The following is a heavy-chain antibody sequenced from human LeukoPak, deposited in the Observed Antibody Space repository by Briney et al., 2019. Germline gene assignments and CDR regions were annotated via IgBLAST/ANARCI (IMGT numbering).Heavy chain of an antibody. D-gene: IGHD6-13*01. CDR3: AKSGYIGIAAAGFDY. CDR2: IRSKAYGGTT. Sequence: GGSLRLSCAASGFTFSTYAMSWVRQAPGKGLEWVGFIRSKAYGGTTEYAASVKGRFTISRDDSKSIAYLQMNSLKTEDTAVYYCAKSGYIGIAAAGFDYWGQGTLVTVSS. V-gene: IGHV3-49*04. CDR1: GFTFSTYA. J-gene: IGHJ4*02.